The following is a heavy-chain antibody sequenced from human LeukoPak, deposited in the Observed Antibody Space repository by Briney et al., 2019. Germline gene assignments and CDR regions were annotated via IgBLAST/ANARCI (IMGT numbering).Heavy chain of an antibody. Sequence: PGGSLRLSCAASGFTFSSYAMYWVRQAPGKGLEWVAVISYDGSNKYYGDSVKGRFTISRDNSKNTLYLQMNSLRAEDTAVYYCAKTGRTYYFDYWGQGTLVTVSS. V-gene: IGHV3-30-3*02. CDR1: GFTFSSYA. CDR3: AKTGRTYYFDY. D-gene: IGHD2-2*01. CDR2: ISYDGSNK. J-gene: IGHJ4*02.